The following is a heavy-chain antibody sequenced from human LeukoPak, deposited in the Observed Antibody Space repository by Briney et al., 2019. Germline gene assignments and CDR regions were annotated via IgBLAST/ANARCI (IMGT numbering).Heavy chain of an antibody. D-gene: IGHD3-9*01. J-gene: IGHJ6*03. V-gene: IGHV1-8*03. CDR3: ARGRARITIFRLVFRYYYYYYMDV. Sequence: ASVKVSCKASGYTFTSYDINWVRQATGQGLEWMGWMNPNSGNTGYAQKFQGRVTITRNTSISTAYMELSSLRSEDTAVYYCARGRARITIFRLVFRYYYYYYMDVWGKGTTVTVSS. CDR2: MNPNSGNT. CDR1: GYTFTSYD.